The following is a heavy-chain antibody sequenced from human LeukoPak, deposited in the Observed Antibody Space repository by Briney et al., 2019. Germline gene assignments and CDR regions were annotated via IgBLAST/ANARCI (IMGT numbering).Heavy chain of an antibody. J-gene: IGHJ5*02. Sequence: SETLSLTCTVSGGSISSSSYYWGWIRQPPGKGLEWIGYIYYTGNTNYNPSLKSRATISVDTSKNQFSLKLSSVTAADTAVYYCARDRLQLQSWGQGTLVTVSS. V-gene: IGHV4-61*01. CDR2: IYYTGNT. D-gene: IGHD1-1*01. CDR1: GGSISSSSYY. CDR3: ARDRLQLQS.